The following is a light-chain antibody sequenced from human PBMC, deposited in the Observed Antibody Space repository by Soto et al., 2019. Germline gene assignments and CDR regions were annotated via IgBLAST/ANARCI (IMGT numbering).Light chain of an antibody. CDR3: HQLNSYPLT. Sequence: DIQLTQSPSFLSASVGDRVTITCRASQGISSYLAWYQLKPGKAPKVLIYAASTLQSGVPSRFSGSGYGTEFTLTISSLQPEDFATYYCHQLNSYPLTFGGGTKVEI. CDR1: QGISSY. CDR2: AAS. V-gene: IGKV1-9*01. J-gene: IGKJ4*01.